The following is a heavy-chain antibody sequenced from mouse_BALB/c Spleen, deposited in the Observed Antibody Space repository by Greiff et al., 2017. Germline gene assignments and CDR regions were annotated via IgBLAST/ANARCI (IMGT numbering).Heavy chain of an antibody. CDR1: GFTFSSYG. D-gene: IGHD2-4*01. CDR3: ARDQDDYDGYAMDY. J-gene: IGHJ4*01. V-gene: IGHV5-6-3*01. Sequence: EVMLVESGGGLVQPGGSLKLSCAASGFTFSSYGMSWVRQTPDKRLELVATINSNGGSTYYPDSVKGRFTISRDNAKNTLYLQMSSLKSEDTAMYYCARDQDDYDGYAMDYWGQGTSVTVSS. CDR2: INSNGGST.